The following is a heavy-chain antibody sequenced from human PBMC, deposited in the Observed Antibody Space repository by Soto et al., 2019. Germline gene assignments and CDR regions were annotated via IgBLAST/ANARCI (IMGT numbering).Heavy chain of an antibody. Sequence: QVQLVESGGGVVQPGRSLRLSCAASGFTFSSYGMHWVRQAPGKGLEWVAVISYDGSNKYYADSVKGRFTISRDNSKNTLYRQMNSLRAEDTAVYYCAKDKYSGSSQFDYWGQGTLVTVSS. V-gene: IGHV3-30*18. CDR2: ISYDGSNK. J-gene: IGHJ4*02. D-gene: IGHD1-26*01. CDR1: GFTFSSYG. CDR3: AKDKYSGSSQFDY.